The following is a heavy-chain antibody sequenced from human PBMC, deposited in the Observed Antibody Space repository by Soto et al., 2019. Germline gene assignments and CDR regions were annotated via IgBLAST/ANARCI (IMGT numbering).Heavy chain of an antibody. J-gene: IGHJ6*02. CDR3: ARGQRYCSGGSCPQGMDV. V-gene: IGHV3-13*01. CDR2: IGTAGDT. CDR1: GFTFSSYD. Sequence: GGSLRLSCAASGFTFSSYDMHWVRQATGKSLEWVSAIGTAGDTYYPGSVKGRFTISRENAKNSLYLQMNSLRAGDTAVYYCARGQRYCSGGSCPQGMDVWGQGTTVTVSS. D-gene: IGHD2-15*01.